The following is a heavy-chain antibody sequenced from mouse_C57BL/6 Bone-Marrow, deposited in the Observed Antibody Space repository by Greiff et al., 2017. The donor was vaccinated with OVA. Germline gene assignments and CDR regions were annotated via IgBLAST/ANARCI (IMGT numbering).Heavy chain of an antibody. V-gene: IGHV7-3*01. CDR3: ARYRTYSFAY. D-gene: IGHD2-10*01. CDR1: GFTFTDYY. CDR2: IRNKANGYTT. Sequence: EVKLVESGGGLVQPGGSLSLSCAASGFTFTDYYMSWVRQPPGKALEWLGFIRNKANGYTTEYSASVKGRFTISRDNSQSILYRQMNALRAEDSATYYCARYRTYSFAYWGQGTLVTGAA. J-gene: IGHJ3*01.